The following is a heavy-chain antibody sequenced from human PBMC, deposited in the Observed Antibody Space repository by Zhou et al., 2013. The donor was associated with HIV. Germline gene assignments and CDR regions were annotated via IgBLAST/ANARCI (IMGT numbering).Heavy chain of an antibody. Sequence: QVQLVQSGAEVKKPGSSVKVSCKALRAPFTGYYMHWVRQAPGQGLEWMGWISGTNGKTKYAQKFQGRVTMTTDTSTSTAYLEVRSLRSDDTAVYYCSRVVFDRSDYWGQGTLVTVSS. CDR2: ISGTNGKT. J-gene: IGHJ4*02. CDR1: RAPFTGYY. V-gene: IGHV1-18*04. D-gene: IGHD3-9*01. CDR3: SRVVFDRSDY.